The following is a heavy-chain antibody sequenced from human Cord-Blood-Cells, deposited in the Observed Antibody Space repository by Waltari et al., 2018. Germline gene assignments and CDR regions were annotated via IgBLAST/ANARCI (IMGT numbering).Heavy chain of an antibody. CDR2: IIPILGTA. Sequence: QVQLVQSGAEVKKPGSSVKVSCKASGGTFSSYAISWVRQAPGQGLEWMGGIIPILGTANNAQECQGRVTITADESTSTAYMELSSLRSEDTAVYYCARGESNSGSYDYWGQGTLVTVSS. D-gene: IGHD1-26*01. CDR1: GGTFSSYA. J-gene: IGHJ4*02. CDR3: ARGESNSGSYDY. V-gene: IGHV1-69*12.